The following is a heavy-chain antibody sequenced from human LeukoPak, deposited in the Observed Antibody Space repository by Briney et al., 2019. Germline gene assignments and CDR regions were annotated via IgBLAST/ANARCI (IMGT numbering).Heavy chain of an antibody. CDR1: GYTFTSYA. CDR3: ATDHYYDSSGYFTDY. Sequence: GASVKVSCKASGYTFTSYAMHWVRQAPGQRLEWMGWINAGNGNTKYSQKFQGRVTITRDTSASTAYMELSSLRSEDTAVYYCATDHYYDSSGYFTDYWGQGTLVTVSS. CDR2: INAGNGNT. V-gene: IGHV1-3*01. J-gene: IGHJ4*02. D-gene: IGHD3-22*01.